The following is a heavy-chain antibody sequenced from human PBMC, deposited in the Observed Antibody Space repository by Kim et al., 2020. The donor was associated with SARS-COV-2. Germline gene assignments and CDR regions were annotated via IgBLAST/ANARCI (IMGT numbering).Heavy chain of an antibody. D-gene: IGHD5-12*01. CDR3: ARVRRDGYRIDY. J-gene: IGHJ4*02. V-gene: IGHV4-59*13. CDR2: IYYSGST. CDR1: GGSISSYY. Sequence: SETLSLTCTVSGGSISSYYWSWIRQPPGKGLEWIGYIYYSGSTNYNPSLKSRVTISVDTSKNQFSLKLSSVTAADTAVYYCARVRRDGYRIDYWGQGTLVTVSS.